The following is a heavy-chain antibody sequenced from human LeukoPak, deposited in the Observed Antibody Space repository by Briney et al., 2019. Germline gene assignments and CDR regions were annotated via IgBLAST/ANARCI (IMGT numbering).Heavy chain of an antibody. D-gene: IGHD3-10*01. J-gene: IGHJ3*02. V-gene: IGHV3-48*01. CDR1: GFTFSSYS. Sequence: PGGSLRLSCAASGFTFSSYSMNWVRQAPGKGLEGVSYISSSSSTIYYADSVKGRFTISRDNAKNSLYLQMNSLRAEDTAVYYCARDRLWFGELRDAFDIWGQGTMVTVSS. CDR2: ISSSSSTI. CDR3: ARDRLWFGELRDAFDI.